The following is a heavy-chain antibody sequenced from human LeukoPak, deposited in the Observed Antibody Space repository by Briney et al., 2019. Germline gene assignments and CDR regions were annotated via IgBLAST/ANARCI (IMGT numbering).Heavy chain of an antibody. Sequence: GGSLRLSCAASGFTFSSYSMNWVRQAPGKGLEWVSSISSSSSYIYYADSVKGRFTISRDNAKNSLYLQMNSLRAEDTAVYYCAKDQLVVVVVPAAIDYWGQGTLVTVSS. CDR1: GFTFSSYS. CDR2: ISSSSSYI. D-gene: IGHD2-2*02. J-gene: IGHJ4*02. CDR3: AKDQLVVVVVPAAIDY. V-gene: IGHV3-21*01.